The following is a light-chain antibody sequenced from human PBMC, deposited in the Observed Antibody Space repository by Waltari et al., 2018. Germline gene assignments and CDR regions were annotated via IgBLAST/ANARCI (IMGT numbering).Light chain of an antibody. CDR2: DAS. J-gene: IGKJ4*01. CDR3: QQRSNWPFT. V-gene: IGKV3-11*01. CDR1: PSVRSD. Sequence: IVLTQSPATLSLSPGERATLSCRASPSVRSDFAWFLQQPGPAPRLLHYDASDRATGIPARVSGRGSGTDFTLTISSLEPEDFAVYYCQQRSNWPFTFGGGTKVEIK.